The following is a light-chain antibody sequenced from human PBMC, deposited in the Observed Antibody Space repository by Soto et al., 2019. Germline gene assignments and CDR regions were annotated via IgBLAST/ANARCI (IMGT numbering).Light chain of an antibody. J-gene: IGKJ1*01. V-gene: IGKV4-1*01. CDR1: QSVLYSSNNKNY. Sequence: DIVMTQSPDSLAVSLGERATINCKSSQSVLYSSNNKNYLAWYQQKPGTAPKLLVYGTSTLQSGVPSRFSGSGWGTEFILTISSLQPEDVATYYCQKYNKAPWKFGQGTKVDIK. CDR2: GTS. CDR3: QKYNKAPWK.